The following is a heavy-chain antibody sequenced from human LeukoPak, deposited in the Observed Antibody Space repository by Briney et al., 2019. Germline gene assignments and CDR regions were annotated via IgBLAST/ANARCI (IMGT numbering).Heavy chain of an antibody. V-gene: IGHV3-7*04. Sequence: GGSLRPSCAGSGFSFSGYWINWVRQAPGRGLEWVASINLDGSEKYYVDSVKGRFTISRDNAKNSLYLQMNSLRAEDTAVYYCARDNWGFDIWGQGTMVTVSS. CDR2: INLDGSEK. D-gene: IGHD7-27*01. CDR1: GFSFSGYW. J-gene: IGHJ3*02. CDR3: ARDNWGFDI.